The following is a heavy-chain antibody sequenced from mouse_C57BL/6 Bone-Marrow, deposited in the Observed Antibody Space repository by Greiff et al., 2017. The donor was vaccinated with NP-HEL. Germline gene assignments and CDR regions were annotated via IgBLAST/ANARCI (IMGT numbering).Heavy chain of an antibody. V-gene: IGHV1-63*01. Sequence: QVQLQQSGAELVRPGPSVKMSCKASGYTFTNYWIGWAKQRPGHGLEWIGDIYPGGGYTNYNEKFKGKATLTADKSSSTAYMQFSSLTSEDSAIYYCARWVYYGSSYWYFDVWGTGTTVTVSS. CDR2: IYPGGGYT. D-gene: IGHD1-1*01. CDR1: GYTFTNYW. J-gene: IGHJ1*03. CDR3: ARWVYYGSSYWYFDV.